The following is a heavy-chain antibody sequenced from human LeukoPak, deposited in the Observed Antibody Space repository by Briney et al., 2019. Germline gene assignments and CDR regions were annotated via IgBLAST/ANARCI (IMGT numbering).Heavy chain of an antibody. CDR2: INPNSGGT. CDR3: ARNPLGYCSSTSCYEGDWFDP. D-gene: IGHD2-2*03. J-gene: IGHJ5*02. CDR1: GYTFTGYY. Sequence: GDSVKVSFKASGYTFTGYYMHWVRQAPGQGLEWMGWINPNSGGTNYAQKFQGRVTMTRDTSISTAYMELSRLRSDDTAVYYCARNPLGYCSSTSCYEGDWFDPWGQGTLVTVSS. V-gene: IGHV1-2*02.